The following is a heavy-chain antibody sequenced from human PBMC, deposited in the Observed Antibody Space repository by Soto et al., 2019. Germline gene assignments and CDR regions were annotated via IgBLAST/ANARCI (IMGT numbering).Heavy chain of an antibody. Sequence: EVQLLESGGGLVQPGGSLRLSCAASGFTFSSWAMSWVRQAPGKGLEWVSTISGSGGSTYYADSVKGRFTISRDNSKNTLYVQMNSLIAEDTAVYYCAKAPNWNYASGYFDSWGQGTLVTVSS. D-gene: IGHD1-7*01. CDR2: ISGSGGST. CDR3: AKAPNWNYASGYFDS. V-gene: IGHV3-23*01. J-gene: IGHJ4*02. CDR1: GFTFSSWA.